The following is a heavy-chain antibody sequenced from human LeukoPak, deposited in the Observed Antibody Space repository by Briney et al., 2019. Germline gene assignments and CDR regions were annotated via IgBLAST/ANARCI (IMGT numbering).Heavy chain of an antibody. J-gene: IGHJ4*02. Sequence: GGSLRLSCAASGFTFTSYEMNWVRQAPGKGLEWVSYISDSGSTIYYADSVKGRFTISRDNAKNSLYLQMNSLRAEDTAVYYCARVTWFGEGGYFDYWGQGTLVTVSS. CDR2: ISDSGSTI. V-gene: IGHV3-48*03. D-gene: IGHD3-10*01. CDR1: GFTFTSYE. CDR3: ARVTWFGEGGYFDY.